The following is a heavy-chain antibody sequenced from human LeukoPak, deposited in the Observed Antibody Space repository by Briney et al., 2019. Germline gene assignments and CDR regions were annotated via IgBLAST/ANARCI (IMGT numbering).Heavy chain of an antibody. CDR1: GASITGYY. Sequence: PSETLSLTCSVSGASITGYYWSWIRQPAGKGLEWIGRIYTSGSTDYNPSLRSRVTMSVDTSKNQFSLKLSSVTAADTAVYYCARSPGWSGYDYLYYYYYMDVWGKGTTITVSS. D-gene: IGHD5-12*01. V-gene: IGHV4-4*07. CDR3: ARSPGWSGYDYLYYYYYMDV. CDR2: IYTSGST. J-gene: IGHJ6*03.